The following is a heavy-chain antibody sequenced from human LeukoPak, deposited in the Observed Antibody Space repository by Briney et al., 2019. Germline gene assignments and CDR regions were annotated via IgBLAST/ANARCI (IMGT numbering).Heavy chain of an antibody. CDR3: ARESPMDIVVVPAASNWFDP. CDR2: IIPVFGTA. CDR1: GGTFSSYA. D-gene: IGHD2-2*03. Sequence: ASVKVSCKASGGTFSSYAISWVRQATGQGLEWMGGIIPVFGTANYAQKFQGRVTITADEFTSTAYMDLSSLRSEDTAVYYFARESPMDIVVVPAASNWFDPWGQGTLVTVSS. J-gene: IGHJ5*02. V-gene: IGHV1-69*13.